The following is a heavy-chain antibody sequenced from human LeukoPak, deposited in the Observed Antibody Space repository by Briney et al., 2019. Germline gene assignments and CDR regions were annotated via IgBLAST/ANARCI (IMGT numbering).Heavy chain of an antibody. CDR1: GGSISSSSYY. V-gene: IGHV4-39*07. D-gene: IGHD5-18*01. J-gene: IGHJ4*02. CDR3: AREGTAMVPVDY. CDR2: IYYSGST. Sequence: PAETLSLTCTVSGGSISSSSYYWGWIRQPPGKGLEWIGSIYYSGSTYYNPSLKSRVTISVDTSKNQFSLKLSSVTAADTAVYYCAREGTAMVPVDYWGQGTLVTVSS.